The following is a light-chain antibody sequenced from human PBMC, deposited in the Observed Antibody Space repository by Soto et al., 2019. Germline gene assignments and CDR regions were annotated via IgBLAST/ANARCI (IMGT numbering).Light chain of an antibody. CDR1: QSVRSY. Sequence: DIVLTQSPATLSLSPGQTSTLSCRASQSVRSYLAWYQQKLVQAPRLLIYDASNRATGVPARFSGSGSGTDFTLTISSLEPEDFEVYYCQQRSNWPLTFGQGTRLEIK. V-gene: IGKV3-11*01. CDR2: DAS. J-gene: IGKJ5*01. CDR3: QQRSNWPLT.